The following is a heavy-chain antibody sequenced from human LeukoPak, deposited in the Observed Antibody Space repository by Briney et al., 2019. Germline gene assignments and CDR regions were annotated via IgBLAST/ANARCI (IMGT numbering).Heavy chain of an antibody. D-gene: IGHD6-19*01. CDR2: INHSGST. J-gene: IGHJ4*02. CDR1: GGSFSGYY. CDR3: GGRVAGNFQDY. Sequence: SETLSLTCTVYGGSFSGYYWSWMRQPPGKGLEWIGEINHSGSTNYNPSLKSRVTISVDTSKNQFSLKLSSVTAADTAVYYCGGRVAGNFQDYWGQGTLVTVSS. V-gene: IGHV4-34*01.